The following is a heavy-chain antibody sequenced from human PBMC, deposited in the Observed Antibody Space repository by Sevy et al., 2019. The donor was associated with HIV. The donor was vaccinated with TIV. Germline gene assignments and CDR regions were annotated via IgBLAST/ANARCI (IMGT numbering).Heavy chain of an antibody. CDR1: GYSFTSYG. CDR2: ISAYNGNT. J-gene: IGHJ4*02. D-gene: IGHD3-3*01. Sequence: ASVKVSCQASGYSFTSYGITWVRQAPGQGLEWMGWISAYNGNTNYAREFQGRLTMTTDTSTSTVYMDLSSLRSDDTAVYYCAFTKGVFGVVMTSFLFDYWGQGTPVTVSS. CDR3: AFTKGVFGVVMTSFLFDY. V-gene: IGHV1-18*01.